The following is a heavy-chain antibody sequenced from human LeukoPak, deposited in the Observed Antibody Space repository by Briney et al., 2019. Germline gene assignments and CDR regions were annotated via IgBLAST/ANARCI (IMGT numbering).Heavy chain of an antibody. Sequence: VASVKVSCKASGYTFTGYYMHWVRQAPGQGLEWMGWISAYNGNTNYAQKLQGRVTMTTDTSTSTAYMELRSLRSDDTAVYYCARVRHSSGWYFDYWGQGTLVTVSS. V-gene: IGHV1-18*04. CDR3: ARVRHSSGWYFDY. J-gene: IGHJ4*02. CDR1: GYTFTGYY. CDR2: ISAYNGNT. D-gene: IGHD6-19*01.